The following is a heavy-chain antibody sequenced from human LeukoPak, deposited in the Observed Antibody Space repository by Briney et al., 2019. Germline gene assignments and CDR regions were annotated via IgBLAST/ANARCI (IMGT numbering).Heavy chain of an antibody. CDR2: ISYSGST. Sequence: SETLSLTCTVSGGSISGYYWSWIRQSPGKGLEWIGGISYSGSTKYNPSLQSRVTISLDTSKKQFSLNLSSVTAAYTALYYCARDFDAWNAYDIWGQGTMVTASS. J-gene: IGHJ3*02. V-gene: IGHV4-59*01. CDR1: GGSISGYY. CDR3: ARDFDAWNAYDI. D-gene: IGHD3-16*01.